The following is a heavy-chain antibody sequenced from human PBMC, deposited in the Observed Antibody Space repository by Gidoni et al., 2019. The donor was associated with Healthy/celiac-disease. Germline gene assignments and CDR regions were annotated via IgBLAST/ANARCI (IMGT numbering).Heavy chain of an antibody. D-gene: IGHD6-13*01. J-gene: IGHJ3*02. CDR3: ARCAVYSSSWSSPPDAFDI. V-gene: IGHV3-48*03. CDR2: ISSSGSNI. CDR1: GFSFSSYE. Sequence: VQLVESGGVLVQPVGSLRLSCAASGFSFSSYEMNWVRQAPGKGLEWVSYISSSGSNIYYGDSVKGRFTISRDNAKNSLYLQMNRLRAEDTAVYYCARCAVYSSSWSSPPDAFDIWGQGTMVTVSA.